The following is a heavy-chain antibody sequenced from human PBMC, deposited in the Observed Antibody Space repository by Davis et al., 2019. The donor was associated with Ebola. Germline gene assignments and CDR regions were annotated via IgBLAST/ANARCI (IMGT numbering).Heavy chain of an antibody. J-gene: IGHJ4*02. D-gene: IGHD4-23*01. V-gene: IGHV4-34*01. Sequence: SETLSLTCAVYGGSFSGYYWSWIRQPPGKGLEWIGEINHSGGTNYNPSLKSRVTISVDTSKNQFSLKLSSVTAADTAVYYCARQESQLHRYYFNSWGQGTLVTVSS. CDR3: ARQESQLHRYYFNS. CDR1: GGSFSGYY. CDR2: INHSGGT.